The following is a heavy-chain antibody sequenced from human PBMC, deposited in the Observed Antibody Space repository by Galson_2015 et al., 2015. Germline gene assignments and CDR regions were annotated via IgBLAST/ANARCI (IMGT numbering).Heavy chain of an antibody. CDR2: IKQDGSEK. V-gene: IGHV3-7*01. CDR1: GFTFSSYW. D-gene: IGHD6-19*01. J-gene: IGHJ4*02. CDR3: ARGMSGCVFPFDF. Sequence: SLRLSCAASGFTFSSYWMSWVRQAPGKGLEWVANIKQDGSEKYYVDSVKGRFTISRDNAKNSLYLQMNSLRAEDTAVYYCARGMSGCVFPFDFWGQGTLVTVSS.